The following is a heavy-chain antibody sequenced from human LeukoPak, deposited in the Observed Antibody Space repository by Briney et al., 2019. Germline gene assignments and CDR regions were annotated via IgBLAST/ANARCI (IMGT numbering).Heavy chain of an antibody. CDR1: GFTFSSYA. CDR2: IGAGGGNT. J-gene: IGHJ4*02. D-gene: IGHD3-16*01. V-gene: IGHV3-23*01. CDR3: AQRGAFTSDPLDY. Sequence: GGSLRLSCAASGFTFSSYAMNWVRQAPGKGLEWVSTIGAGGGNTYYADSVKGRFTISRDNAKNTLYLQMNSLRAEDTAIYYCAQRGAFTSDPLDYWGQGALVTVSS.